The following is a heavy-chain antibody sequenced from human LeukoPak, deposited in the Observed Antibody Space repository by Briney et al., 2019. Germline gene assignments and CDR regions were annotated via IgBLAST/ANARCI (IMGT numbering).Heavy chain of an antibody. CDR3: ARTKGGIDYYGSGPWEFDP. J-gene: IGHJ5*02. D-gene: IGHD3-10*01. Sequence: SETLSLTCTVSGGSISSGGYYWSWIRQHPGKGLEWIVYIYYSGSTYYNPSLKSRVTISVDTSKNQFSLKLSSVTAADTAVYYCARTKGGIDYYGSGPWEFDPWGQGTLVTVSS. CDR1: GGSISSGGYY. CDR2: IYYSGST. V-gene: IGHV4-31*03.